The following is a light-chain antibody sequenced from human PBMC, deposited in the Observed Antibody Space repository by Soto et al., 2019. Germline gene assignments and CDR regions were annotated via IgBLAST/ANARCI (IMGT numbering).Light chain of an antibody. CDR2: KND. V-gene: IGLV1-44*01. Sequence: QSVLTQPPSASGTPGQNVSISCSGGPSNIGSNSVNWLQQLPGAAPKLLIYKNDQRPSGVPDRFSASKSGTSASLAISGLQSEDEADYYCAAWDDSQMRVFGSGTKLTV. CDR1: PSNIGSNS. CDR3: AAWDDSQMRV. J-gene: IGLJ1*01.